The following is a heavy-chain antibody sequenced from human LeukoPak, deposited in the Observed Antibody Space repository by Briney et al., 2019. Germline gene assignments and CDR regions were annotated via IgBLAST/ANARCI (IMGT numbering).Heavy chain of an antibody. CDR1: GSTFIDYY. V-gene: IGHV1-2*02. CDR2: INPYSGGT. CDR3: ARDLDSIAAPDY. J-gene: IGHJ4*02. D-gene: IGHD6-6*01. Sequence: ASVKVSCKASGSTFIDYYIHWVRQAPGQGLEWMGWINPYSGGTNYAQKFQGRATMTRDTSISTAYMELSRLRSDDTAVYYCARDLDSIAAPDYWGQGTLVTVSS.